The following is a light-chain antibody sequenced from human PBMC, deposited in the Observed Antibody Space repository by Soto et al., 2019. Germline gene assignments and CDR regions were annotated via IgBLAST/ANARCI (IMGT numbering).Light chain of an antibody. V-gene: IGKV1-12*01. Sequence: DIQMTQSPSSVSASVGERVTITCRASQAINRYLAWYQQKPGKAPNLLIYNTSSLQSGVPSRFSGSGSGTDFTLTISSLEPEDFATYYCQQGNRFPLTFGGGTKVEIK. CDR3: QQGNRFPLT. J-gene: IGKJ4*01. CDR1: QAINRY. CDR2: NTS.